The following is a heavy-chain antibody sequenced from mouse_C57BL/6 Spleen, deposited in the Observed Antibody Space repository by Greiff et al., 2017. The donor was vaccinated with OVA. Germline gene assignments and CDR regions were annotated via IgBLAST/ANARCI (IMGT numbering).Heavy chain of an antibody. D-gene: IGHD2-2*01. CDR2: IYPGDGDT. V-gene: IGHV1-80*01. CDR1: GYAFSSYW. J-gene: IGHJ3*01. CDR3: ASPLRLRRGFAY. Sequence: QVQLQQSGAELVKPGASVKISCKASGYAFSSYWMNWVKQRPGKGLEWIGQIYPGDGDTNYNGKFKGKATLTGDKSSSTAYMQLSSLTSEDTAVYFCASPLRLRRGFAYWGQGTLVTVSA.